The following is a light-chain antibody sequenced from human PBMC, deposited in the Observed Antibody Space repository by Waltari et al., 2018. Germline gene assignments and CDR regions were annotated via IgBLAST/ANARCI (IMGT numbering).Light chain of an antibody. CDR2: GAS. CDR1: ESVRDN. Sequence: EGATLSFRASESVRDNLAWYQQKPGQPPTLLIYGASTRAPNVPGRFSGRGSGTEFTLTVSTLQPEDFAIYYCQQYNNGPPASFGQGTKVEIK. V-gene: IGKV3-15*01. CDR3: QQYNNGPPAS. J-gene: IGKJ1*01.